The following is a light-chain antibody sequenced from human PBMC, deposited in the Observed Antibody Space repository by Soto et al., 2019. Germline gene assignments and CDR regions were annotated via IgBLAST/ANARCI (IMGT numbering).Light chain of an antibody. CDR1: QSVGSN. J-gene: IGKJ4*02. CDR3: QRYNNWPPDRT. Sequence: EIVMTQSPATLSVSPGERATLSCRASQSVGSNLAWYQQKPGQAPRLLIYVAYTRATGIPARLSGSGTRTEFTLTISSMQSEDFAIYFCQRYNNWPPDRTFGRGLKVEIK. CDR2: VAY. V-gene: IGKV3-15*01.